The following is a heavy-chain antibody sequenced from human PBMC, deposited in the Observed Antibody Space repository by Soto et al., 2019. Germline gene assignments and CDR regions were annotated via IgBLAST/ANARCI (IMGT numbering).Heavy chain of an antibody. CDR1: GYSFTAYW. V-gene: IGHV5-51*01. D-gene: IGHD3-10*01. CDR2: IYPGDSET. Sequence: GESLKISCKASGYSFTAYWIGWVRQMPGKGLEWMGIIYPGDSETKYNPSFEGQVTISADRVVSTAYLQWSSLEASDTAMYYCARPRGSIGFGDFGVYFDYWGQGTPVTVSS. CDR3: ARPRGSIGFGDFGVYFDY. J-gene: IGHJ4*02.